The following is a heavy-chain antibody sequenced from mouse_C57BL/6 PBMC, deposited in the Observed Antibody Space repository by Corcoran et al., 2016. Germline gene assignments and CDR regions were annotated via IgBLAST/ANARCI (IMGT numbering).Heavy chain of an antibody. CDR2: IDPEDGET. D-gene: IGHD1-1*01. V-gene: IGHV14-2*01. J-gene: IGHJ1*03. Sequence: EVQLQQSGAELVKPGASVKLSCTASGFNIKDYYMHWVKQRTEQGLEWIGRIDPEDGETKYDPKFQGKATITADTSSNTAYLQISSLTSEDTAVYYCARENYGSSDWYFDVWGTGTTVTVSS. CDR1: GFNIKDYY. CDR3: ARENYGSSDWYFDV.